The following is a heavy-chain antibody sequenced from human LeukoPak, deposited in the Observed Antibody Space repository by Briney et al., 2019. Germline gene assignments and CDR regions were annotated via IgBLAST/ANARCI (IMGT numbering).Heavy chain of an antibody. CDR3: ARLASSGWSHCDY. Sequence: SETLSLTCTVSGGSISGYYWSWIRQPPGKGPEWIGYIYYSGSTNYNPSLKSRVTISVDTSKNQSSLKMNSVTAADTAVYYCARLASSGWSHCDYWGQGTLVTVSS. J-gene: IGHJ4*02. D-gene: IGHD6-19*01. CDR2: IYYSGST. CDR1: GGSISGYY. V-gene: IGHV4-59*08.